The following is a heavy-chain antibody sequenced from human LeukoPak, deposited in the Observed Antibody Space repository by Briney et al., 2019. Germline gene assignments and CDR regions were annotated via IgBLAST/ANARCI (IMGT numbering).Heavy chain of an antibody. Sequence: SQTLSLTCTVSGGSISSGSYYWSWIRQPAGKGLEWIGRIYTSGSTNYNPSLKSRVTISVDTSKNQFSLKLSSVTAADTAVYYYASHDFWSGNNDYWGQGTLVTVSS. CDR1: GGSISSGSYY. CDR2: IYTSGST. D-gene: IGHD3-3*01. CDR3: ASHDFWSGNNDY. V-gene: IGHV4-61*02. J-gene: IGHJ4*02.